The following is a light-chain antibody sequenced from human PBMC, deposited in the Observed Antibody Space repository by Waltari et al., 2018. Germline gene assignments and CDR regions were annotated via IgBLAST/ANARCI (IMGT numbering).Light chain of an antibody. CDR1: QSISSR. V-gene: IGKV1-39*01. J-gene: IGKJ3*01. Sequence: MQMTQSPSFLSASVGDRVTITCRASQSISSRLNWYHQKPGKAPNLLIYSASRLRTGVPSRFSGSGSGTDFILTISSLQPEDFATYYCQQSYSTSFTFGPGTKVDLK. CDR2: SAS. CDR3: QQSYSTSFT.